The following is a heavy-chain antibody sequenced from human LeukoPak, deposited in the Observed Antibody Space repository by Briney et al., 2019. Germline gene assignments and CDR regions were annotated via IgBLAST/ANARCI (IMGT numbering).Heavy chain of an antibody. CDR1: GGSISSYY. CDR3: AREGRGHDAFDI. D-gene: IGHD3-10*01. CDR2: IYYSGST. J-gene: IGHJ3*02. Sequence: PSETLSLTCTVSGGSISSYYWSWIRQPPGKGLEWIGYIYYSGSTNYNPSLKSRVTISVDTSKNQFSLKLSSVTAVDTAVYYCAREGRGHDAFDIWGQGTMVTVSS. V-gene: IGHV4-59*01.